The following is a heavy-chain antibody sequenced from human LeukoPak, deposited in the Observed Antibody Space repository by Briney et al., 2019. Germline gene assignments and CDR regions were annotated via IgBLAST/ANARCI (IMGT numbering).Heavy chain of an antibody. CDR3: AKGRRTFSGVDV. Sequence: SGGGGRTYYADSVKGRFTVSRDNSKNTLYLQMDSLRAEDTALYYCAKGRRTFSGVDVWGQGTTVTVSS. D-gene: IGHD2/OR15-2a*01. V-gene: IGHV3-23*01. CDR2: SGGGGRT. J-gene: IGHJ6*02.